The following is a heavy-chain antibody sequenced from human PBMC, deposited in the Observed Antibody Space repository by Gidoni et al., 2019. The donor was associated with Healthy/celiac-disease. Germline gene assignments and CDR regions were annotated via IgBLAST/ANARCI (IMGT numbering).Heavy chain of an antibody. CDR3: ASDPSRYSSTFDY. D-gene: IGHD6-19*01. J-gene: IGHJ4*02. Sequence: QVQLQESGPGLVKPSETLSLTCAVSGYSISSGYYWGWIRQPPGKGLEWIGSIYHSGSTYYNPSLKSRVTISVDTSKNQFSLKLSSVTAADTAVYYCASDPSRYSSTFDYWGQGTLVTVSS. CDR2: IYHSGST. CDR1: GYSISSGYY. V-gene: IGHV4-38-2*01.